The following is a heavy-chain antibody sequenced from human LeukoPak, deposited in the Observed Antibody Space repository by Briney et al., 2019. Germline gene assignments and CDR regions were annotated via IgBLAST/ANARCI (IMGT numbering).Heavy chain of an antibody. J-gene: IGHJ5*02. CDR2: IYPGDSDT. D-gene: IGHD5-12*01. CDR1: GYSSTSYW. V-gene: IGHV5-51*01. CDR3: ARSATIISFWFDP. Sequence: GESLKISCKGSGYSSTSYWIGWVRQMPGKGLEWMGIIYPGDSDTRYSPSFQGQVTISADKSISTAYLQWSSLKASDTAMYYCARSATIISFWFDPWGQGTLVTVSS.